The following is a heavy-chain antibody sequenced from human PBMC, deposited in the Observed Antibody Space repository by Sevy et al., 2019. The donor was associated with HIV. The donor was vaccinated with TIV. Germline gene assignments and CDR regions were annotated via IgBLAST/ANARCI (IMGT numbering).Heavy chain of an antibody. CDR2: ISYDGSRK. V-gene: IGHV3-30-3*01. CDR1: GFNLGSYA. Sequence: GGSLRLSCAASGFNLGSYAMHWVRQAPGKGLESLAFISYDGSRKYYADSVKGRFTISRDNSKNTLFMQVNSLRAEDTALYYCARERDRQALNVWGQGTMVTVSS. J-gene: IGHJ3*01. CDR3: ARERDRQALNV.